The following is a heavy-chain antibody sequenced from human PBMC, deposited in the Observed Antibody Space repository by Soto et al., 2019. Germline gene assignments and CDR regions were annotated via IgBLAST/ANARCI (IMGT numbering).Heavy chain of an antibody. Sequence: QVTLKESGPVLVKPTETLTLTCTVSGFSLSNGRMAVSWIRQPPGKALEWLAHIFSNDDKSYSTSLKTSLTISKDTSKSQVVLTMTNVDPVDTATYYCARTEYSIVGIYFDYWGQGTLVTVSS. CDR3: ARTEYSIVGIYFDY. J-gene: IGHJ4*02. V-gene: IGHV2-26*01. CDR2: IFSNDDK. CDR1: GFSLSNGRMA. D-gene: IGHD6-6*01.